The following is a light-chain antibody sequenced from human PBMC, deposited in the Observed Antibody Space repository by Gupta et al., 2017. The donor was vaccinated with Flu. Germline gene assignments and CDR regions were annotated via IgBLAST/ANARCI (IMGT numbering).Light chain of an antibody. Sequence: SYNVESNYVYWYQQFPVAAPKLVIARDNQRSSGAPDRFSGSKSGTSASLAISGLRSEDEADYYCAAWDDSLSGYVVFGGGTKLTVL. V-gene: IGLV1-47*01. CDR1: SYNVESNY. J-gene: IGLJ2*01. CDR3: AAWDDSLSGYVV. CDR2: RDN.